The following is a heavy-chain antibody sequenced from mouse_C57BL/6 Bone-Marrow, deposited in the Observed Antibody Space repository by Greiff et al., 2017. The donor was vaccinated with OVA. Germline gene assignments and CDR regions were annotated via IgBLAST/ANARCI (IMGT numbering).Heavy chain of an antibody. V-gene: IGHV1-19*01. CDR3: ARGEYGYDGYYAMDY. CDR1: GYTFTDYY. Sequence: EVKLMESGPVLVKPGASVKMSCKASGYTFTDYYMNWVKQSHGKSLEWIGVINPYNGGTSYNQKFKGKATLTVDKSSSTAYMELNSLTSEDSAVYYCARGEYGYDGYYAMDYWGQGTSVTVSS. J-gene: IGHJ4*01. D-gene: IGHD2-2*01. CDR2: INPYNGGT.